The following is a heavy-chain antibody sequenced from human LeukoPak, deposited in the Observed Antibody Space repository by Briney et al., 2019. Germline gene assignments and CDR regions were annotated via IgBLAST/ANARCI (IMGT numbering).Heavy chain of an antibody. D-gene: IGHD6-6*01. Sequence: SETLSLTCTVSGGSISSSSYYWGWIRQPPGKGLEWIGNIYYSGSTNYNPSLKSRVTISVDTSKNQFSLKLSSVTAADTAVYYCARGRSIAARGYYYYYYYMDVWGKGTTVTVSS. CDR3: ARGRSIAARGYYYYYYYMDV. CDR1: GGSISSSSYY. CDR2: IYYSGST. J-gene: IGHJ6*03. V-gene: IGHV4-39*07.